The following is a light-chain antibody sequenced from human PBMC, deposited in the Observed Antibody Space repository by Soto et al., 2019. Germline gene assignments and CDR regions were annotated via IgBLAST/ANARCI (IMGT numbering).Light chain of an antibody. J-gene: IGLJ1*01. Sequence: QSVLTRPPSVSAAPGQKVTISCSGSSSNIGNSYVAWYQQLPGTAPKLIIYGSTNRPSGVPDRLSGSKSGTSASLAITGLQAEDEADYYCQSYDSSLGGNYVFGTGTKVTVL. CDR3: QSYDSSLGGNYV. V-gene: IGLV1-40*01. CDR1: SSNIGNSY. CDR2: GST.